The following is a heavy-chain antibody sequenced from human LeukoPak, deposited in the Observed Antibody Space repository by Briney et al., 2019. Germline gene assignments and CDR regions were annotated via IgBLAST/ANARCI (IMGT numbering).Heavy chain of an antibody. D-gene: IGHD6-19*01. CDR2: IYYSGST. J-gene: IGHJ3*02. CDR3: ARLGIAVAGLEHDAFDI. V-gene: IGHV4-59*08. CDR1: GGSISSYY. Sequence: SETLSLTCTVSGGSISSYYWSWIRQPPGKGLEWIGYIYYSGSTNYNPSLKSRVTISVDTSKNQFSLKLSSVTAADTAVYYCARLGIAVAGLEHDAFDIWGQGTMVTVSS.